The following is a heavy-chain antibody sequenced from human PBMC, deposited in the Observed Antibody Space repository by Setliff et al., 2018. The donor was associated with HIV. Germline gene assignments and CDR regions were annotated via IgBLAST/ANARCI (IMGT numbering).Heavy chain of an antibody. CDR3: ARPALGIGGGSRFDN. CDR2: IHYGGFF. CDR1: GGSFTSRSYY. V-gene: IGHV4-39*01. D-gene: IGHD3-10*01. J-gene: IGHJ4*02. Sequence: SETLSLTCTVSGGSFTSRSYYWGWIRQPPGKGLEWIGNIHYGGFFWYSPSLKSRVTISVDTSKNQFSLKLSSVTAADTAVYYCARPALGIGGGSRFDNWGQGTQVTVSS.